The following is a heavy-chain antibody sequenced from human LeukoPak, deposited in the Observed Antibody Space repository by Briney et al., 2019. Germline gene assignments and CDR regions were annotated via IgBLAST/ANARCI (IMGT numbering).Heavy chain of an antibody. Sequence: PGGSLRLSCAASGFTFSSYWMHWVRQAPGKGLVWVSRINSDGSSTSYADSVKGRFTISRDNAKNTLYLQMNSLRAEDTAVYYCAKGGYYDSSGYFPVRFGYWGQGTLVTVSS. CDR1: GFTFSSYW. D-gene: IGHD3-22*01. V-gene: IGHV3-74*01. CDR3: AKGGYYDSSGYFPVRFGY. CDR2: INSDGSST. J-gene: IGHJ4*02.